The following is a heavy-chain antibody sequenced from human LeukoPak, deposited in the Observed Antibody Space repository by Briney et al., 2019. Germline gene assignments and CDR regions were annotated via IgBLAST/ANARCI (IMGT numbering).Heavy chain of an antibody. CDR3: AKGSLSYYSPSGGYHGFAVN. CDR1: GFTFSSYV. V-gene: IGHV3-23*01. D-gene: IGHD3-10*01. Sequence: PGGSLRLSCAASGFTFSSYVMTWVRQAPGKGLGWVSGISGSGGSTYYADSVKGRFTIPRDNSKNTLSLQMNSLRAEDTAVYFCAKGSLSYYSPSGGYHGFAVNWGQGTLVTVSS. J-gene: IGHJ4*02. CDR2: ISGSGGST.